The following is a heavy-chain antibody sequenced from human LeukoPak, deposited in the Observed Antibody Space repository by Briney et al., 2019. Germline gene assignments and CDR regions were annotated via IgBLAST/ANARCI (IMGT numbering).Heavy chain of an antibody. CDR3: ARETISIAAAGTRDWFDP. CDR2: IYYSGST. D-gene: IGHD6-13*01. CDR1: GGSISSSSYY. V-gene: IGHV4-61*01. Sequence: SETLSLTCTVSGGSISSSSYYWSWIRQPPGKGLEWIGYIYYSGSTNYNPSLKSRVTISVDTSKNQFSLKLSSVTAADTAVYYCARETISIAAAGTRDWFDPWGQGTMVTVSS. J-gene: IGHJ5*02.